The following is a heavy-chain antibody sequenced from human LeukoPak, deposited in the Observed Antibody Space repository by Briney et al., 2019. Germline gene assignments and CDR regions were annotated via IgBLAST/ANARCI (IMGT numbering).Heavy chain of an antibody. V-gene: IGHV1-18*01. D-gene: IGHD1-26*01. J-gene: IGHJ6*02. CDR2: ISAYNGNT. CDR1: GYTSTNYG. Sequence: ASVKVTSTATGYTSTNYGISWARQAPGQGLEWMGWISAYNGNTKYAQKFQSRVTMTTDTSTNTVNMELRSLRSDDTAVFYCARSGSHNYYFYGMDVWGQGTSVIVSS. CDR3: ARSGSHNYYFYGMDV.